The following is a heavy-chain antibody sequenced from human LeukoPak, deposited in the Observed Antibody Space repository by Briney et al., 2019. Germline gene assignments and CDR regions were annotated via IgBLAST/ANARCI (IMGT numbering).Heavy chain of an antibody. CDR2: GDDT. D-gene: IGHD5-12*01. V-gene: IGHV3-23*01. CDR3: AKEVARTGKAFGF. J-gene: IGHJ4*02. Sequence: GDDTFYSASVKGRFTISRDNSRSTLYLQMSSRSAEDAAVYYCAKEVARTGKAFGFWGQGTLVTVSS.